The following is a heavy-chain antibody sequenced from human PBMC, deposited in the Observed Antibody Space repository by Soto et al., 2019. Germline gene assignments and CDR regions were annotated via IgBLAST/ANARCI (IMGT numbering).Heavy chain of an antibody. CDR1: GYTFTGHY. CDR2: IGPESGAT. Sequence: ASVEVSCEASGYTFTGHYMHWVRQAPEQGPEWMGEIGPESGATRYAQKFQGRVTMTRDMSITTVYMELNNLSPDDTAVYYCGRGRSGQIVVFYWGQGTPVTVSS. J-gene: IGHJ1*01. D-gene: IGHD1-26*01. CDR3: GRGRSGQIVVFY. V-gene: IGHV1-2*02.